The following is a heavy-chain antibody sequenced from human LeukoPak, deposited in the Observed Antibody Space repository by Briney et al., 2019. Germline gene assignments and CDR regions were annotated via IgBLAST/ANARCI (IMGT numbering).Heavy chain of an antibody. CDR3: AGAYCGGDCYNPYFQH. V-gene: IGHV4-61*02. J-gene: IGHJ1*01. CDR2: IYASGAS. D-gene: IGHD2-21*01. Sequence: PSQTLSLTCTLSGGSISSRNYHWNWIRQAAGKGPEWIGRIYASGASKYNPSLNGRVTISLDTSKNQFSLKLSSVTAADTAVYYCAGAYCGGDCYNPYFQHWGQSTLVTVSS. CDR1: GGSISSRNYH.